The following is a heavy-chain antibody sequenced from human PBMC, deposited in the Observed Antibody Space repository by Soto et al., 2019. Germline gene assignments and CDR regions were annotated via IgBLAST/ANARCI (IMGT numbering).Heavy chain of an antibody. CDR2: IWYDGSNK. CDR1: GFTFSSYG. J-gene: IGHJ4*02. CDR3: ARAEDYDSSGNRKYYFDY. Sequence: PGGSLRLSCAASGFTFSSYGMHWVRQAPGKGLEWVAVIWYDGSNKYYADSVKGRFTISRDNSKNTLYLQMNSLRAEDTAVYYCARAEDYDSSGNRKYYFDYWGQGTQVTVSS. V-gene: IGHV3-33*01. D-gene: IGHD3-22*01.